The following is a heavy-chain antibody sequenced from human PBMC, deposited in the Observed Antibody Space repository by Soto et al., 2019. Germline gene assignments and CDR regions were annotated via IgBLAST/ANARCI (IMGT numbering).Heavy chain of an antibody. Sequence: EVQLVESGGGLVQPGGSPRLSCAASGFTFSSYWMHWVRQAPGKGLVWVSRINSDGSSTSYADSVKGRFTISRDNAKNTLYLQMNSLRAEDTAVYYCARDAYSSGWYLVDYWGQGTLVTVSS. CDR2: INSDGSST. D-gene: IGHD6-19*01. V-gene: IGHV3-74*01. CDR1: GFTFSSYW. CDR3: ARDAYSSGWYLVDY. J-gene: IGHJ4*02.